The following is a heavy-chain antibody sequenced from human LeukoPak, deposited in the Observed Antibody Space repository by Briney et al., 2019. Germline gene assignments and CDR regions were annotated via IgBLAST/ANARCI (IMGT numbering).Heavy chain of an antibody. CDR1: GFSFASHA. V-gene: IGHV3-23*01. D-gene: IGHD6-19*01. J-gene: IGHJ2*01. CDR3: ARTVSGSDWYFDL. CDR2: ISENGGRI. Sequence: GGSLRLSCAASGFSFASHAMTWVRQAPGKGLEWGSAISENGGRITYADSVKGRFTISRDNSKNTLYLQINSLRAEDTVLYYCARTVSGSDWYFDLWGRGTLVTVSS.